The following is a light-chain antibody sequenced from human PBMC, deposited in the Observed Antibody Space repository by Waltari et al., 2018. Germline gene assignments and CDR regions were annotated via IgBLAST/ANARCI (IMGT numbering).Light chain of an antibody. V-gene: IGLV2-23*03. J-gene: IGLJ3*02. CDR2: EGS. CDR1: SRDVGSYNL. CDR3: CSYAGSRTFVV. Sequence: QSALTQPASVSGSPGPSITISCTGTSRDVGSYNLVSWYQQHPGKAPKLMICEGSKRPSGVSNRFSGSKSGNTASLTISGLQAEDEADYYCCSYAGSRTFVVFGGGTKLTVL.